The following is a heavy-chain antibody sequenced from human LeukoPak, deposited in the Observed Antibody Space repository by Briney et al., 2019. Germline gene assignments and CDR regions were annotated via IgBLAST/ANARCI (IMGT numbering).Heavy chain of an antibody. J-gene: IGHJ3*02. CDR1: GFTCSSYS. Sequence: GGSLRLXCAASGFTCSSYSMNWVRQAPGKGLEWVSYISSSSSTIYYADSVKGRFTISRDNAKNSLYLQMNSLRAEDTAVYYCARDGPRTYYYDSSGHNGAFDIWGQGTMVTVSS. V-gene: IGHV3-48*01. D-gene: IGHD3-22*01. CDR2: ISSSSSTI. CDR3: ARDGPRTYYYDSSGHNGAFDI.